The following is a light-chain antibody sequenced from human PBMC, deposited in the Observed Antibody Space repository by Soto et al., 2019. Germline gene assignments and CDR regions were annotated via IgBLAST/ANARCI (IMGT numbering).Light chain of an antibody. CDR3: QQRSNWPRT. V-gene: IGKV3-11*01. CDR1: QSVSSY. CDR2: DAS. Sequence: VLTQSPANLSFFPWESATLSCRASQSVSSYLAWYQQKTGQAPRLLIYDASNRATGIPDRFSGSGSGTDLTLTISRLEPEDFAVYYCQQRSNWPRTCGQGTKVDIK. J-gene: IGKJ1*01.